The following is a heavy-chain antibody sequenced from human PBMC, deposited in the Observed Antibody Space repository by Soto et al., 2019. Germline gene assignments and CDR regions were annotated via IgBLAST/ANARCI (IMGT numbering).Heavy chain of an antibody. CDR1: GDSVSSHSAA. CDR2: TYYRSKWYN. V-gene: IGHV6-1*01. CDR3: ARDLRCCSFSGTRHYLMDF. Sequence: PSKTNSLTCAISGDSVSSHSAAWNWIRQSPSRGLEWLGRTYYRSKWYNDYAVSVKSRITINPDTSKKQFSLQLNSVTPEDTAVYYCARDLRCCSFSGTRHYLMDFRSQGTTVTGS. J-gene: IGHJ6*02. D-gene: IGHD2-15*01.